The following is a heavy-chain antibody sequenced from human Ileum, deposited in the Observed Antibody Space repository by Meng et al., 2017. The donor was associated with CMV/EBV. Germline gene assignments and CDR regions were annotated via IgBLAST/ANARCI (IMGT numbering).Heavy chain of an antibody. CDR1: GFTFSSYG. CDR2: IRYDGSNT. Sequence: GESLKISCAASGFTFSSYGMHWVRQVPGKGLEWVAFIRYDGSNTLYADSVKGRFTVSRDNSKNTLYLQMNSLRAEDTAVYYCARAFWSGYFGNWFDPWGQGTLVTVSS. V-gene: IGHV3-30*02. D-gene: IGHD3-3*01. CDR3: ARAFWSGYFGNWFDP. J-gene: IGHJ5*02.